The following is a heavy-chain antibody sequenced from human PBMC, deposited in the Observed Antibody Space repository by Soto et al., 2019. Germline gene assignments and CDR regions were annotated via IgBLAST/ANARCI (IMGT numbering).Heavy chain of an antibody. CDR3: EHCVRGVSNWFDT. D-gene: IGHD3-10*02. J-gene: IGHJ5*02. CDR1: GGSFSGYY. CDR2: INHSGSN. Sequence: QVQLQQWGAGLLKPSETLSLTCAVYGGSFSGYYWSWIRQPPGKGLWWNGEINHSGSNNYNPSLKRRVPISVDPSKNQYSLTLRSVTPTDTAVYYCEHCVRGVSNWFDTWGQGTLVTVSS. V-gene: IGHV4-34*01.